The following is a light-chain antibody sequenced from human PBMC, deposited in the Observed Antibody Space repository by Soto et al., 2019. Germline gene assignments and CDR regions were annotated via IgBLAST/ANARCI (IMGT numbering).Light chain of an antibody. CDR1: QSLNIW. J-gene: IGKJ1*01. V-gene: IGKV1-5*01. CDR3: QQYNSYSPT. CDR2: DAS. Sequence: DTQMTQSPSTLSASVGDRVTITCRASQSLNIWLAWYQQKPGRAPKLLIYDASGLESGVPSRFSGSGSGTEFTLTISSLQPDDFATYYCQQYNSYSPTFGQGTKVDIK.